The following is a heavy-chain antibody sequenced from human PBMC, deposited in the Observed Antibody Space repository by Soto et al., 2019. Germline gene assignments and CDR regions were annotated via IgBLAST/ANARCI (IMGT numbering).Heavy chain of an antibody. J-gene: IGHJ6*02. D-gene: IGHD1-1*01. V-gene: IGHV3-23*01. CDR2: ISGSGGSA. CDR1: GFSLGRSG. Sequence: GSVRLSYAASGFSLGRSGMSWVSQAPGKGLEWVSSISGSGGSAYSAASVKGRFTSYRDNSKNTLYLQMRSLRAEVTAVYYCASSPSPTGYYYYGMNVWGQGTRVTGSS. CDR3: ASSPSPTGYYYYGMNV.